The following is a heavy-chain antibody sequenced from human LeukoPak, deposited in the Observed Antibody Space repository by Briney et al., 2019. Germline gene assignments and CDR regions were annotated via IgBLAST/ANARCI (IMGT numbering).Heavy chain of an antibody. Sequence: ASVTVSFTASGYTFTSYDINWVRQATGQGLEWMGWMNPNSGNTGYAQKFQGRVTITRNTSISTAYMELGSLRSEDTAVYYCASPIGGGDAFDILGQGTMVTVSS. D-gene: IGHD3-10*01. CDR3: ASPIGGGDAFDI. CDR1: GYTFTSYD. J-gene: IGHJ3*02. V-gene: IGHV1-8*03. CDR2: MNPNSGNT.